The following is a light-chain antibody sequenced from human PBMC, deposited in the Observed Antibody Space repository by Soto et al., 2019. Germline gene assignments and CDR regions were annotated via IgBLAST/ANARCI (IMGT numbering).Light chain of an antibody. CDR1: SSDVGGYNF. V-gene: IGLV2-14*01. Sequence: QSVLTQPASVSGSPGQSITISCTGTSSDVGGYNFVSWYQQHPGKAPKLIIYNVFNRPSRVSNRFSGSKSGNTASLTISGLQAEDDADYYCSSYTSNSSVFGTGTKLTVL. CDR3: SSYTSNSSV. J-gene: IGLJ1*01. CDR2: NVF.